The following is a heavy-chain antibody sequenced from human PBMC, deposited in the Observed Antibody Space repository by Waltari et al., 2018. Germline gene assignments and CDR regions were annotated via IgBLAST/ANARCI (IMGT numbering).Heavy chain of an antibody. CDR2: LSSGGTT. CDR1: GFILSSSY. J-gene: IGHJ4*02. V-gene: IGHV3-53*01. Sequence: LVESGGGLIQPGRSLRLSCAASGFILSSSYMTWVRQVPGKGLEWVSLLSSGGTTYYTDSVKGRFTISRDSSNNTLFLQMNSLRAEDTAVYYCARVVGSLSCPDYWGQGTLVTVSS. D-gene: IGHD2-2*01. CDR3: ARVVGSLSCPDY.